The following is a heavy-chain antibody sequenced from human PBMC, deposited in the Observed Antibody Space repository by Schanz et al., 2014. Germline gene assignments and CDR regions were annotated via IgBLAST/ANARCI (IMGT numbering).Heavy chain of an antibody. J-gene: IGHJ4*02. CDR3: AKDPSHGDYDYYFDY. CDR1: EFTFSSYK. D-gene: IGHD3-22*01. V-gene: IGHV3-21*01. Sequence: EVQLVESGGGLVKPGGSLRLSCEVSEFTFSSYKMNWVRQAPGKGLEWVSSISSSGSYIHYADSVKGRFTISRDNAKNTLYLQMNSLRSEDTAVYYCAKDPSHGDYDYYFDYWGQGTLVTVSS. CDR2: ISSSGSYI.